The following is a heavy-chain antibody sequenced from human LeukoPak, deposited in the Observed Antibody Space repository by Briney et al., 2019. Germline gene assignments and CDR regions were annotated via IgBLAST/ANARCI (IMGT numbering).Heavy chain of an antibody. CDR2: INQSGPT. V-gene: IGHV4-34*01. CDR3: ARTSKSPYDYVWGSDQLPYLFDY. J-gene: IGHJ4*02. CDR1: GGSFSDNY. Sequence: PSETLSLTCAIYGGSFSDNYWSWIRQPPGKGLEWIGEINQSGPTNYNPSLKSPVTISVDTSTNQFSLKLSSVTAADTAVYYCARTSKSPYDYVWGSDQLPYLFDYWGQGTLVTVSS. D-gene: IGHD3-16*02.